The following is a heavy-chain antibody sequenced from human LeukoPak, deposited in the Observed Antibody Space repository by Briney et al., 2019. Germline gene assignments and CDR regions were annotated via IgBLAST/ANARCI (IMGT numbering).Heavy chain of an antibody. CDR1: GFTFSSYA. J-gene: IGHJ4*02. CDR3: AKARYCDILTGYLYYFDY. Sequence: TGGSLRLSCAASGFTFSSYAMSWVRQAPGKGLEWVSAISGSGGSTYYADSVKGRFTISRDNSKNTLYLQMNSLRAEDTAVYYCAKARYCDILTGYLYYFDYWGQGTLVTVSS. D-gene: IGHD3-9*01. V-gene: IGHV3-23*01. CDR2: ISGSGGST.